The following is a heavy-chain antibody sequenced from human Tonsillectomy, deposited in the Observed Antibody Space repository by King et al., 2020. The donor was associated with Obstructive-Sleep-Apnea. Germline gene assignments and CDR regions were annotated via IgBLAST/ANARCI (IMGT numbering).Heavy chain of an antibody. D-gene: IGHD3-22*01. CDR2: IYFSGST. Sequence: LQLQESGPGLVKPSETLSLTCTVSSGSITSISYYWGWIRPPPGEGLEWIGSIYFSGSTYYNPSLKSRVTISGDTSKNQFSLKLSSVTAADTAVYYCARPLSGYYYVFDYWGQGTLVTVSS. CDR3: ARPLSGYYYVFDY. J-gene: IGHJ4*02. CDR1: SGSITSISYY. V-gene: IGHV4-39*07.